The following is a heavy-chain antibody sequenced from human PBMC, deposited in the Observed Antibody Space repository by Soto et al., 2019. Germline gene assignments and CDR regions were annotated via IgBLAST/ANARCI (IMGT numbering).Heavy chain of an antibody. J-gene: IGHJ4*02. CDR3: ARTEEYYYDSSGYWPFDY. Sequence: EVQLLESGGGLVQPGGSLRLSCAASGFTISSNAMYWVRQAPGKGLEWVSGISDRGDTTHYADSVKGRFTISRDTSKNTLYLQMNSLRAEDTAVYYCARTEEYYYDSSGYWPFDYWGQGTLVTVSS. CDR1: GFTISSNA. CDR2: ISDRGDTT. D-gene: IGHD3-22*01. V-gene: IGHV3-23*01.